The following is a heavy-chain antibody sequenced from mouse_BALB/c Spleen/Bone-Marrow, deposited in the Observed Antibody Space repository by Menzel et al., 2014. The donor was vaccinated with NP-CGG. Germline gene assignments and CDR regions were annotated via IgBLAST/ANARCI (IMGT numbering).Heavy chain of an antibody. CDR2: IWGGGTT. CDR1: GFSLSRYS. CDR3: ATHVDNHYAMDY. J-gene: IGHJ4*01. D-gene: IGHD1-3*01. Sequence: QVQLQQSGPGLVSPSQSLSITCTVSGFSLSRYSVHWVRQPPGKGLEWLGVIWGGGTTDYNSALKSRLSITKDNSKSQVFLKLNSLQTDDTAMYYCATHVDNHYAMDYWGQGTSVTVSS. V-gene: IGHV2-6-4*01.